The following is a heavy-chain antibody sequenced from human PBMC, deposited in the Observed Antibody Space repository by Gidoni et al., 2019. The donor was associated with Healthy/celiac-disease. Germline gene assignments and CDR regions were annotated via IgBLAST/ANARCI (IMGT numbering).Heavy chain of an antibody. V-gene: IGHV3-23*01. CDR1: VFTFRRYA. Sequence: EVQLLESGGGLVQPGGSLRLSCAASVFTFRRYAMFWVRQAPGKGLGWVSAISGSGGSTYYADSVKGRLTISRDNSKNTLYLQMTSLRAEDTAVYYCAKGGGELLRWDNWFDPWGHGTLVTVSS. D-gene: IGHD1-26*01. J-gene: IGHJ5*02. CDR3: AKGGGELLRWDNWFDP. CDR2: ISGSGGST.